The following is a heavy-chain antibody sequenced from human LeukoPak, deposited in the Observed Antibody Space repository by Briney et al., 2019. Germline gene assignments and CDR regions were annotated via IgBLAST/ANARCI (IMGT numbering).Heavy chain of an antibody. Sequence: PSETLSLTCAVYGGSFSGYYWSWIRQPPGKGLEWIGEINHSGSTNYNPSLKSRVTISVDTSKNQFSLKLSSVTAADTAVYYCARGGYVWGSYRYTDTPTHFDYWGQGALVTVSS. CDR3: ARGGYVWGSYRYTDTPTHFDY. J-gene: IGHJ4*02. CDR1: GGSFSGYY. CDR2: INHSGST. D-gene: IGHD3-16*02. V-gene: IGHV4-34*01.